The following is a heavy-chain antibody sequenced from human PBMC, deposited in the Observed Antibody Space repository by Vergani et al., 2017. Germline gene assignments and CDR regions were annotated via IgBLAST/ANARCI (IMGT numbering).Heavy chain of an antibody. CDR2: IWYDGSNK. J-gene: IGHJ4*02. Sequence: QVQLVESGGGVVQPGRSLRLSCAASGFTFSSYGMHWVRQAPGKGLEWVAVIWYDGSNKYYADSVKGRFTISRDNSKNTRYLQMNSLRAEDTAVYYCARAGLLWFGEGIGYWGQGTLVTVSS. D-gene: IGHD3-10*01. CDR3: ARAGLLWFGEGIGY. V-gene: IGHV3-33*01. CDR1: GFTFSSYG.